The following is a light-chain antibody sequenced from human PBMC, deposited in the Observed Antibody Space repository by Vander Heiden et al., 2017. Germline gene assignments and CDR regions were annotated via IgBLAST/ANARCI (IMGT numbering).Light chain of an antibody. J-gene: IGLJ2*01. CDR1: SSAVPGYNY. CDR3: SSYTSSDTLV. CDR2: DVS. Sequence: QPALTPPRSVAVPPGPPVPIPCTGSSSAVPGYNYVSWYQQHPDKAPKLIIYDVSQRPSGVPDRFSGSRSGNTASLTIVGLQAEDEADYYCSSYTSSDTLVFGGGTKVTVL. V-gene: IGLV2-11*01.